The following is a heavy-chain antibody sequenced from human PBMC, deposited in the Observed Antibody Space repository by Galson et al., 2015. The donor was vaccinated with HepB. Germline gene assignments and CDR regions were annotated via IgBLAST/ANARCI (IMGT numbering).Heavy chain of an antibody. J-gene: IGHJ4*02. V-gene: IGHV4-39*01. D-gene: IGHD3-9*01. CDR3: AGFPRFYNVLAGYFY. CDR1: GGSITNINYY. CDR2: IDYSGTT. Sequence: ETLSLTCTVSGGSITNINYYWAWVRQPPGKGLEWIGGIDYSGTTYYNPSLERRLTLSVDTSKNQFSQKLSSVTAADTAVYYCAGFPRFYNVLAGYFYWGQGTLVTVSS.